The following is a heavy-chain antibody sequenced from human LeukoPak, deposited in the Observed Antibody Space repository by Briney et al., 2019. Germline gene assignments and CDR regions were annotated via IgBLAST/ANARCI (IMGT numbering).Heavy chain of an antibody. J-gene: IGHJ5*02. CDR1: GFTFSSYA. CDR3: AKDQVVPAAKGANWFDP. V-gene: IGHV3-23*01. CDR2: ISGSGGST. Sequence: GGSLSLSCAASGFTFSSYAMSWVRQAPGKGLEWVSAISGSGGSTYYADSVKGRFTISRDNSKNTLYLQMNSLRAEDTAVYYCAKDQVVPAAKGANWFDPWGQGTLVTVSS. D-gene: IGHD2-2*01.